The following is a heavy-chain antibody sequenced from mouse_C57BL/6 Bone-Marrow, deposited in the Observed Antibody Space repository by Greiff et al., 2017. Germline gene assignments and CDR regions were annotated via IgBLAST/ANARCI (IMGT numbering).Heavy chain of an antibody. CDR2: INPSSGYT. Sequence: LQESGAELARPGASVKMSCKASGYTFTSYTMHWVKQRPGQGLEWIGYINPSSGYTKYNQKFKDKATLTADKSSSTAYMQLSSLTSEDSAVYYCARSTTVVYWYFDVWGTGTTVTVSS. D-gene: IGHD1-1*01. CDR3: ARSTTVVYWYFDV. J-gene: IGHJ1*03. CDR1: GYTFTSYT. V-gene: IGHV1-4*01.